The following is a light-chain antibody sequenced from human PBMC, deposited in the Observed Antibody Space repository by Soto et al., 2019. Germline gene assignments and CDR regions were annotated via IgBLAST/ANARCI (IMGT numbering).Light chain of an antibody. Sequence: EVVLTQAPVTLSLSPGERATLSCRASQSFRGLLAWYHQKPGQAPRLLIYDAYTRATGIPPRFSGSGSGTAFTRTISSLEPEDSAVYYCQQRHMWPITFGQGTRLEI. V-gene: IGKV3-11*01. CDR1: QSFRGL. CDR3: QQRHMWPIT. CDR2: DAY. J-gene: IGKJ5*01.